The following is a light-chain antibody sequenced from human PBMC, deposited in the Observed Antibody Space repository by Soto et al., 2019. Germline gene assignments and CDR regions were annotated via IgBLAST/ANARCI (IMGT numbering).Light chain of an antibody. V-gene: IGKV3-11*01. Sequence: IVLTQSPATLSLSPGERATLSCRASQTIGNFLAWYQQNPGQAPRLLIFDASNRATDIPDRFSGSGSGTDFSLIISSLEPEDFAVYYCQQSRDWPLTFGGGTTVDIK. CDR1: QTIGNF. CDR2: DAS. J-gene: IGKJ4*01. CDR3: QQSRDWPLT.